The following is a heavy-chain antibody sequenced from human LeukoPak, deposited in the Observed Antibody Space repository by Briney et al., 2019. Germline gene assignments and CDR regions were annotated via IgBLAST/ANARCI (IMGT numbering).Heavy chain of an antibody. Sequence: GGSLRLSCAASGFTFSSYAMSWVRQDPGKGLEWVSAISGSGGSTYYADSVKGRFTISRDNSKNTLYLQMNSLRAEDTAVYYCAKDRDDGSGTDYFDYWGQGTLVTVSS. CDR2: ISGSGGST. CDR1: GFTFSSYA. CDR3: AKDRDDGSGTDYFDY. D-gene: IGHD3-10*01. V-gene: IGHV3-23*01. J-gene: IGHJ4*02.